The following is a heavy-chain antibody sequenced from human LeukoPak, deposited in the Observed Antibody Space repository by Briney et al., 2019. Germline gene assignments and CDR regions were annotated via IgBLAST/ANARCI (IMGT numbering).Heavy chain of an antibody. CDR2: INQDGGEK. J-gene: IGHJ4*02. CDR1: GFTFSSYE. V-gene: IGHV3-7*01. Sequence: PGGSLRLSCAASGFTFSSYEMNWVRQAPGKGLEWVANINQDGGEKFYVDSVKGRFTISRDNAKNSLYLQMNSLRAEDTAMYYCARDIVVVPATFDYWGQGTLVSVSS. CDR3: ARDIVVVPATFDY. D-gene: IGHD2-2*01.